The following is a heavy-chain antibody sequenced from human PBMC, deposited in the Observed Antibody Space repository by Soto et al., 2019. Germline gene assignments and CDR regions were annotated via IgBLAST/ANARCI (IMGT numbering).Heavy chain of an antibody. CDR2: INGDGTDT. V-gene: IGHV3-74*03. CDR1: GFTFSMYW. CDR3: AREVGRLSGRYYLDY. D-gene: IGHD2-15*01. J-gene: IGHJ4*02. Sequence: EVQLVESGGGLVQPGGSLRLSCAASGFTFSMYWMHWVRQAPGKGLLWVSRINGDGTDTTYADSVKGRFTISRDNAKNTVNLEMHGLSAADTAVADSAREVGRLSGRYYLDYWGQETLVTVSS.